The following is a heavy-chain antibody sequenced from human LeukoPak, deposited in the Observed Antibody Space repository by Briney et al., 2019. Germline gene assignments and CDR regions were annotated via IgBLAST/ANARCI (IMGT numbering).Heavy chain of an antibody. CDR3: ARDRGFSYGIDF. CDR2: IQQDGSEK. CDR1: GFTFSDYW. D-gene: IGHD5-18*01. Sequence: GGSLRLSCAASGFTFSDYWMSWVRQAPGKGRERVAKIQQDGSEKYYVDSVKGRFTISRDNAKKSLFLQVSSLRGEDTAVYYCARDRGFSYGIDFWGQGTLVTVSS. J-gene: IGHJ4*02. V-gene: IGHV3-7*04.